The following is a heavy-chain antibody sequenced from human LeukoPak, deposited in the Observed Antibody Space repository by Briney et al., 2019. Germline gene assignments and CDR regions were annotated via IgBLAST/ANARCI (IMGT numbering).Heavy chain of an antibody. CDR3: ARGVGKP. CDR2: IYYSGST. CDR1: GGSISSYY. J-gene: IGHJ4*02. V-gene: IGHV4-59*01. D-gene: IGHD1-26*01. Sequence: SGTLSLTCTVSGGSISSYYWSWIRQPPGKGLEWIGYIYYSGSTNYNPSLKSRVTISVDTSKNQFSLKLSSVTAADTAVYYCARGVGKPWGQGTLVTVSS.